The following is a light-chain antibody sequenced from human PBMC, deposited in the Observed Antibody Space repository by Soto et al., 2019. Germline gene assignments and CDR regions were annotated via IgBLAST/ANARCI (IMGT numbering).Light chain of an antibody. V-gene: IGLV1-40*01. Sequence: QSVLTQPTSVSGAPGQRVTISCTGSGSNIGAGFDVHWYQHLPGTVPKLIIQGNTNRPSGVPDRFSGSRSGASAALAISGLQPDDEADYYCQSYDSTLGAVFGGGTKVTVL. CDR2: GNT. CDR3: QSYDSTLGAV. CDR1: GSNIGAGFD. J-gene: IGLJ2*01.